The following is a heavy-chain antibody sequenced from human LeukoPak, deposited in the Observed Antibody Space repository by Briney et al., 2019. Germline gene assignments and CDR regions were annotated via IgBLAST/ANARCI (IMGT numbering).Heavy chain of an antibody. CDR2: ISWNSGSI. D-gene: IGHD7-27*01. CDR3: AKDMGLKLGINGYFDY. CDR1: GFTVSSSY. Sequence: PGGSLRLSCAASGFTVSSSYMNWVRQAPGKGLEWVSGISWNSGSIGYADSVKGRFTISRDNAKNSLYLQMNSLRAEDTALYYCAKDMGLKLGINGYFDYWGQGTLVTVSS. V-gene: IGHV3-9*01. J-gene: IGHJ4*02.